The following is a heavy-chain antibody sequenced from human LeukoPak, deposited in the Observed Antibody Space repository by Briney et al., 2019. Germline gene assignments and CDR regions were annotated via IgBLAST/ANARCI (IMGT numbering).Heavy chain of an antibody. CDR1: GYTFTGYH. V-gene: IGHV1-2*02. CDR3: GLVTSGNWWFDP. D-gene: IGHD2-21*02. J-gene: IGHJ5*02. Sequence: ASVKVSCKTSGYTFTGYHMHWVRQAPGQGLEWMGWINPNNGGTNYAQKLQGRVTMTGDTSIGTAYMELSSLRYDDTAVYYCGLVTSGNWWFDPWGQGTLVTVSS. CDR2: INPNNGGT.